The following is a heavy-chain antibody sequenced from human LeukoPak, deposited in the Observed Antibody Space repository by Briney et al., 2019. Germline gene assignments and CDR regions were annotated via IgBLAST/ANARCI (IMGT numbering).Heavy chain of an antibody. Sequence: ASVRVSCKASGDTFTSNGISWVRQAPGHGLEWMGWISTNNGNTNYAQKFQDRVTMTTDTSTSTAYMELRSLRSDDTAVYYCARDEGVDTAMVIHSRGYYYYYYMDVWGKGTTVTVSS. CDR2: ISTNNGNT. CDR3: ARDEGVDTAMVIHSRGYYYYYYMDV. V-gene: IGHV1-18*01. D-gene: IGHD5-18*01. CDR1: GDTFTSNG. J-gene: IGHJ6*03.